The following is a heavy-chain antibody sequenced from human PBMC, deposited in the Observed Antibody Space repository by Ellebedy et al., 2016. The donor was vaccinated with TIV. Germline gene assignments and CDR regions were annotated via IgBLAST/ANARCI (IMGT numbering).Heavy chain of an antibody. CDR3: ARLRQSRDRSHWYFDL. J-gene: IGHJ2*01. Sequence: SETLSLTXTVSGGSFSSYYWSWIRQSAGKGLEWIGRIFMRGSTTYHPSLKNRVTMSVDASTTQLSLSLSSVTAADTAVYFCARLRQSRDRSHWYFDLWGRGTLVTVSS. V-gene: IGHV4-4*07. CDR2: IFMRGST. D-gene: IGHD1-14*01. CDR1: GGSFSSYY.